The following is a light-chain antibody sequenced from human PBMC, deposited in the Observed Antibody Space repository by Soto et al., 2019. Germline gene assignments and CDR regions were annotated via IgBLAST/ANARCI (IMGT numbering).Light chain of an antibody. CDR1: QSISTW. Sequence: DIQMTQSPSTLSASVGDRVTITCRASQSISTWLAWYQQKPGKAPKLLIYKASSLESGVPSRFSGSGSGTEFTLTISSLQPDDFATYYCQQYKTDPLTFGGGTKV. J-gene: IGKJ4*01. CDR2: KAS. CDR3: QQYKTDPLT. V-gene: IGKV1-5*03.